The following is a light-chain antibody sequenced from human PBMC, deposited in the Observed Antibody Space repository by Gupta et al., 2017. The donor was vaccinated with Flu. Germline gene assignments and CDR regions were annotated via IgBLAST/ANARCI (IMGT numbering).Light chain of an antibody. V-gene: IGLV6-57*03. CDR1: SGSIASNY. CDR3: QSYDFTNHAV. J-gene: IGLJ3*02. Sequence: NFMLTQPHSVSESPGKTVTISCTRTSGSIASNYVQWYQQRPGRAPTTVIYENNQRPSGVPARFSGSVDTSSDSASLTISGLKTEDEAVYYCQSYDFTNHAVFGGGTKLTVL. CDR2: ENN.